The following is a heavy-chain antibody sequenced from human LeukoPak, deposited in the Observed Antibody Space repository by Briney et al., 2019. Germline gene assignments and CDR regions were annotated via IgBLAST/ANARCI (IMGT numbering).Heavy chain of an antibody. CDR3: ARDFRDYFFYY. CDR1: GYTXTDYY. CDR2: INPNSGGT. Sequence: ASVKVSCKASGYTXTDYYIHWVRQAPGHGLEWMGWINPNSGGTNYAQKFRGRVTMTRDTSISTAYMELSRLTSDDTAVYYCARDFRDYFFYYWGQGTLVTVSS. J-gene: IGHJ4*02. V-gene: IGHV1-2*02.